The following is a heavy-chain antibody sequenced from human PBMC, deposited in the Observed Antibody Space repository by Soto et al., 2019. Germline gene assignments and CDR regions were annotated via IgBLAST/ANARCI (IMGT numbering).Heavy chain of an antibody. CDR2: ISWNSGSI. CDR3: AKDIGIDYYDSSGYDAFDI. V-gene: IGHV3-9*01. Sequence: SLRLSCAASGFTFDDYAMHWVRQAPGKGLEWVSGISWNSGSIGYADSVKGRFTISRDNAKNSLYLQMNSLRAEDTALYYCAKDIGIDYYDSSGYDAFDIWGQGTMVTVSS. D-gene: IGHD3-22*01. CDR1: GFTFDDYA. J-gene: IGHJ3*02.